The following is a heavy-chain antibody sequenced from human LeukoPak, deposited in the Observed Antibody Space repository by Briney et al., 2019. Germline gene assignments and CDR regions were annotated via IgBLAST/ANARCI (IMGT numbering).Heavy chain of an antibody. J-gene: IGHJ3*02. CDR1: GDSMSSSSYY. CDR2: INHRGST. CDR3: ATYSTGFDI. V-gene: IGHV4-39*07. Sequence: SETLSLTCTVSGDSMSSSSYYWGWIRQPPGKGLEWIGEINHRGSTHYNPSLKSRVTISVDTSKKQFSLKLSSVTAADTAVYYCATYSTGFDIWGQGTVVTVSS. D-gene: IGHD6-19*01.